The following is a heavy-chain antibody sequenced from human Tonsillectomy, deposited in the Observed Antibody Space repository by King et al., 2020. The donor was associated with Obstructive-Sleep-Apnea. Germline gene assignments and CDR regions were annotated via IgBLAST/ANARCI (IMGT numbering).Heavy chain of an antibody. V-gene: IGHV4-59*01. CDR2: IYYSEST. CDR1: DGSISTYY. CDR3: ARAPRYRASSSCNAGGLDY. Sequence: VQLQESGPGLVKPSETLSLTCTVSDGSISTYYWSWIRQPPGKGLEWIGDIYYSESTNYSPSLKSRVTISVDTSKNQLSLRLTSVTDADTALYYCARAPRYRASSSCNAGGLDYWGQGTQVTVSS. D-gene: IGHD6-19*01. J-gene: IGHJ4*02.